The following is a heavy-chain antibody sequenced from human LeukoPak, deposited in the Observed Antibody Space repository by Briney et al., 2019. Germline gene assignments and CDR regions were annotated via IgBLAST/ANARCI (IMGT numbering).Heavy chain of an antibody. CDR3: AGSGEHYYYYIDV. J-gene: IGHJ6*03. CDR1: GGSINNFY. D-gene: IGHD3-3*01. CDR2: IHYSGST. Sequence: SETLSLTCTVSGGSINNFYWSWIRQPPGKGLEHIGNIHYSGSTKYNPSLKSRATASVDTSKNQFSLKLSSVTAADTAVYYCAGSGEHYYYYIDVWGKGTTVTISS. V-gene: IGHV4-59*12.